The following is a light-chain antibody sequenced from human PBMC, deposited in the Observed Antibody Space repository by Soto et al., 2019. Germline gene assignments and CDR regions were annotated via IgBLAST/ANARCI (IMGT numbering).Light chain of an antibody. CDR3: QQPKSFPRGLT. Sequence: DIPMTQSPSSVSASIGDTVTITCRATVSRRLAWYQQKQGKAPKLLVHAASTLQGGVPSRFSGGGSGTNSTLTISSLQPEDCATYYCQQPKSFPRGLTFGGGTKVEIK. V-gene: IGKV1-12*01. J-gene: IGKJ4*01. CDR2: AAS. CDR1: VSRR.